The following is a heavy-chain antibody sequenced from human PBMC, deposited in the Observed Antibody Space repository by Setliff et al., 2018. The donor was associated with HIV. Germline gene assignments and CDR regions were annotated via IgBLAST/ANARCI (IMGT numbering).Heavy chain of an antibody. D-gene: IGHD6-19*01. CDR3: ASGSYTRGWYA. CDR1: GASITSGIYY. J-gene: IGHJ5*02. Sequence: PSETLSLTCSVSGASITSGIYYWAWIRQPAGKGLEFIGRVYFSGSTNYNPSLKSRVTISLDTSKNRFSLNLRSVTAADTAVYYCASGSYTRGWYAWGQGMLVTVSS. CDR2: VYFSGST. V-gene: IGHV4-61*02.